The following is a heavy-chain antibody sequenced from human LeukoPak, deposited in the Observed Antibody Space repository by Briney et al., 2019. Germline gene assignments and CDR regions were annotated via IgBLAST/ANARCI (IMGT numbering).Heavy chain of an antibody. J-gene: IGHJ2*01. Sequence: GASVKVSCKASGYSFSGYAISWVRQAPGQGLEWMGRISAYSGDTKYAQNFQGRLTMTTDTSTSTAYMELRSLRSDDTAVYFCARPGTSYGDYGWYFDLWGRGTLVTVS. CDR1: GYSFSGYA. V-gene: IGHV1-18*04. CDR3: ARPGTSYGDYGWYFDL. D-gene: IGHD4-17*01. CDR2: ISAYSGDT.